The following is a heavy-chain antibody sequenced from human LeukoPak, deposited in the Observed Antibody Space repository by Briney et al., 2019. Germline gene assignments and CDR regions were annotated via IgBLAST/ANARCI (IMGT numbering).Heavy chain of an antibody. CDR1: GFTFSSYS. CDR3: ARVLSGTTDWFDP. CDR2: IRSSSSYI. J-gene: IGHJ5*02. V-gene: IGHV3-21*01. Sequence: PGGSMRLSCAASGFTFSSYSMNWVRQAPGKGLEWVSSIRSSSSYINYADSVKGRFTISRDNAKNSLYLQMNSLRAEDTAVYYCARVLSGTTDWFDPWGQGTLVTVSS. D-gene: IGHD1-1*01.